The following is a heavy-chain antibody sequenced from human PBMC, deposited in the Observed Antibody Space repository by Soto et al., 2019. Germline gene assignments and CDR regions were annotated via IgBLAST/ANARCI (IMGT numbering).Heavy chain of an antibody. V-gene: IGHV4-4*02. CDR2: IYHSGST. D-gene: IGHD6-13*01. CDR1: GGSISSSNW. CDR3: ARVKLAAAGTLDAFDI. J-gene: IGHJ3*02. Sequence: QVQLQESGPGLVKPSGTLSLTCAVSGGSISSSNWWSWVRQPPGKGLEWIGEIYHSGSTNYNPSLKSRVTIALDKSKNQFSLKPSSVTAADTAVYYCARVKLAAAGTLDAFDIWGQGTMVTVSS.